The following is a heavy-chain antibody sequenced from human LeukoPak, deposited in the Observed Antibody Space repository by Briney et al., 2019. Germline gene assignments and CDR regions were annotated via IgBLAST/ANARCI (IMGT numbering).Heavy chain of an antibody. CDR3: ARGHYGLDV. V-gene: IGHV3-48*04. CDR2: ISTSGRTI. J-gene: IGHJ6*02. CDR1: GFTFSSYG. Sequence: PGGSLRLSCAASGFTFSSYGMHWVRQAPGKGLEWVSYISTSGRTIYYADSVKGRFTISRDNAQNSLYLHMNSLRAEDTALYYCARGHYGLDVWGQGTTVTVSS.